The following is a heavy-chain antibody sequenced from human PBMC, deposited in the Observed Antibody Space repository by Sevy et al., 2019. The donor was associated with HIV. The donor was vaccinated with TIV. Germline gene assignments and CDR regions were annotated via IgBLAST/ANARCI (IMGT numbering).Heavy chain of an antibody. CDR2: VSQSGSA. Sequence: SETLSLTCAVSGVSFSDYYWAWIRQAPGKGLEWIGEVSQSGSANYNPSLRSRVIMSLDTSKNHVSRKLTSVTAADTAMYYCARGPLFSPEYCSGGTCPTIDFWSQGTLVIVSS. J-gene: IGHJ4*01. V-gene: IGHV4-34*01. CDR1: GVSFSDYY. CDR3: ARGPLFSPEYCSGGTCPTIDF. D-gene: IGHD2-15*01.